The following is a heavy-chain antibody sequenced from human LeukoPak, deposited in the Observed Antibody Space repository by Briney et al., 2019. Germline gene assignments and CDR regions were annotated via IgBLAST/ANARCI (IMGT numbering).Heavy chain of an antibody. CDR1: GDSITSWY. D-gene: IGHD1-14*01. CDR2: IYYSGST. CDR3: ARITGAAFDI. J-gene: IGHJ3*02. Sequence: PSETLSLTCTVSGDSITSWYWTWIRQPPGKGLEWIGSIYYSGSTYYNPSLKSRVTISVDTSKNQFSLKLSSVTAADTAVYYCARITGAAFDIWGQGTMVTVSS. V-gene: IGHV4-59*12.